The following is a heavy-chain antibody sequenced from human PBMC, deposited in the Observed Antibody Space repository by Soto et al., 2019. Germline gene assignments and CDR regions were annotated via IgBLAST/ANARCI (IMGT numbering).Heavy chain of an antibody. Sequence: VSVKVSCKASGYTFTSYYMHWVRQAPGQGLEWMGIINPSGGSTSYAQKFQGRVTMTRDTSTSTVYMELSSLRSEDTAVYYCARSFKDIVATTRIYYYYGMDVWGQGTTVTSP. J-gene: IGHJ6*02. V-gene: IGHV1-46*01. CDR1: GYTFTSYY. D-gene: IGHD5-12*01. CDR2: INPSGGST. CDR3: ARSFKDIVATTRIYYYYGMDV.